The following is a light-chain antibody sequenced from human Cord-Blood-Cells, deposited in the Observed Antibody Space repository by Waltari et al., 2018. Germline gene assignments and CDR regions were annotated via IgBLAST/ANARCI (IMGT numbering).Light chain of an antibody. Sequence: QSALTQPASVSGSPGQSITISCTGTSSDVGSYNLVSWYQQHPGKAPKLMIYEGSKRRSGVSNRFSGSESDNTAALTIAGRQAEDEADYYCCAYAGSVVLGGGTKLTV. J-gene: IGLJ2*01. V-gene: IGLV2-23*01. CDR2: EGS. CDR1: SSDVGSYNL. CDR3: CAYAGSVV.